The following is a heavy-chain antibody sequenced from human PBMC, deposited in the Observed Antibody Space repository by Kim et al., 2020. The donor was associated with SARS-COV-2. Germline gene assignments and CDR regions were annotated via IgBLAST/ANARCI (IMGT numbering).Heavy chain of an antibody. CDR2: ISAYNGNT. CDR3: ARGSYPSGKFDY. CDR1: GYTFTTYG. Sequence: ASVKVSCKASGYTFTTYGITWVRQAPGQGLEWMGWISAYNGNTDYAQKFQGRVTMTTDTPTSTAYMELRSLRSDDTAVYYCARGSYPSGKFDYWGQGTLVTVSS. J-gene: IGHJ4*02. V-gene: IGHV1-18*01. D-gene: IGHD3-3*01.